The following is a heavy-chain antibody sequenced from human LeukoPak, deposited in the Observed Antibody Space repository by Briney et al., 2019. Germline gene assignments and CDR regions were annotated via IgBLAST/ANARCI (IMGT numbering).Heavy chain of an antibody. CDR2: ISYDGSNE. J-gene: IGHJ4*02. Sequence: GGSLRLSCAASGFTFSSYPMHWVRQAPGKGLEGVALISYDGSNEYYADSVKGRFTISRDSSKNTLYMQMNSLRPEDTAVYYCARAADYGDFLNYWGQGTLVTVSS. V-gene: IGHV3-30*04. CDR1: GFTFSSYP. D-gene: IGHD4-17*01. CDR3: ARAADYGDFLNY.